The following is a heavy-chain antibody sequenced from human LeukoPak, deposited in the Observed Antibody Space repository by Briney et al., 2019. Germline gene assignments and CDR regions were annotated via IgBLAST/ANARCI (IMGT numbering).Heavy chain of an antibody. D-gene: IGHD3-3*01. CDR1: GFTFKKYW. J-gene: IGHJ6*04. Sequence: GGSLRLSCAASGFTFKKYWMNWVRQVPGKGLECLANIKEDGSETYYADSVRGRFTISRDNAKNSVSLQMDGLRAEDTAVYHCVRESDVWSGPGIGRPLDVWGKGTTVTVSS. CDR3: VRESDVWSGPGIGRPLDV. V-gene: IGHV3-7*01. CDR2: IKEDGSET.